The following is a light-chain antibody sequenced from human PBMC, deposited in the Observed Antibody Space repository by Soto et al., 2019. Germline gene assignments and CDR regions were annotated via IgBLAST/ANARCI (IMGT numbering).Light chain of an antibody. V-gene: IGKV3-15*01. J-gene: IGKJ4*01. CDR3: QQYNNWPPLT. CDR2: GAS. Sequence: EIVLTQSPATLSLSPGERATLSCRASQSVSSSYLAWYQQKPGQAPRLLIYGASTRATGIPARFSGSGSGTESTLTISSLQSEDFAVYYCQQYNNWPPLTFGGGTKVDIK. CDR1: QSVSSSY.